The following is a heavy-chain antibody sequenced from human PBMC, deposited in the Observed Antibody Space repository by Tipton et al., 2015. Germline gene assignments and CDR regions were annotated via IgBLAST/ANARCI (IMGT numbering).Heavy chain of an antibody. CDR2: LYNSVST. Sequence: TLPLTCTVSGGSITSHYWSWIRQPAGKGLEWIGRLYNSVSTDYNPSLKSRVTMSGDTSKNQFSLKLTSVPAADTAVYYCARGGVGFSGSYYLSYWGQGTLVTVSS. CDR3: ARGGVGFSGSYYLSY. CDR1: GGSITSHY. J-gene: IGHJ4*02. V-gene: IGHV4-4*07. D-gene: IGHD1-26*01.